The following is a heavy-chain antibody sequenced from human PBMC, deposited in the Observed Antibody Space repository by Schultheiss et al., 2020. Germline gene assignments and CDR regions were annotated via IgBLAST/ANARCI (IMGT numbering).Heavy chain of an antibody. V-gene: IGHV3-74*01. J-gene: IGHJ5*02. Sequence: GASLKITCAASGFTFSSYWMHWVRQAPGKGLVWVSRINSDGSSTSYADSVKGRFTISRDNAKNTLYLQMNSLRAEDTAVYYCARGITIFGVVTIKSNWFDPWGQGTLVTVSS. D-gene: IGHD3-3*01. CDR3: ARGITIFGVVTIKSNWFDP. CDR1: GFTFSSYW. CDR2: INSDGSST.